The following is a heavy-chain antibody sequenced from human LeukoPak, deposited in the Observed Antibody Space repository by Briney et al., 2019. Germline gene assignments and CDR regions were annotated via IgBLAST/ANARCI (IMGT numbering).Heavy chain of an antibody. CDR3: SRGRWQQQPVFDY. V-gene: IGHV3-49*03. D-gene: IGHD6-13*01. Sequence: PGGSLRLSCIVSGFTFGDYVMSWFRQAPGKGLEWVGFIRSKAYGGTTEYAASVKGRFTILRDDSKSIAYLQMNSLKTEDTAVYYCSRGRWQQQPVFDYWGQGTLVTVSS. CDR1: GFTFGDYV. J-gene: IGHJ4*02. CDR2: IRSKAYGGTT.